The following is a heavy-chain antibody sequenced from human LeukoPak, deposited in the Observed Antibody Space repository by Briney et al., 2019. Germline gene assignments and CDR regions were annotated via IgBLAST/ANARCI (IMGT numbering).Heavy chain of an antibody. Sequence: GASVKVSCKASGGTFSSYAISWVRQAPGQGLEWMGRIIPILGIANYAQKFQGRVTITADKSTNTAYMELSSLRSEDTAVYYCASKYESPSTVTTDNWFDPWGQGTLVTVSS. D-gene: IGHD4-17*01. J-gene: IGHJ5*02. CDR1: GGTFSSYA. CDR3: ASKYESPSTVTTDNWFDP. V-gene: IGHV1-69*04. CDR2: IIPILGIA.